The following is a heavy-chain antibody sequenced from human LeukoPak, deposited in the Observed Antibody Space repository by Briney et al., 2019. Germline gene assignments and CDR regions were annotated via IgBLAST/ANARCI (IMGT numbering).Heavy chain of an antibody. D-gene: IGHD3-10*01. J-gene: IGHJ4*01. Sequence: GGSLRLSCGASGFTFSSYSMHWVRQAPGKGLAWVSSISSSSSYIYYADSVKGRFTISRDHAKNSLYLQMNSLRAEDTAVDYCARDGSLLWFGELVSTHFYDWGQGTLVTVAS. CDR3: ARDGSLLWFGELVSTHFYD. CDR2: ISSSSSYI. CDR1: GFTFSSYS. V-gene: IGHV3-21*01.